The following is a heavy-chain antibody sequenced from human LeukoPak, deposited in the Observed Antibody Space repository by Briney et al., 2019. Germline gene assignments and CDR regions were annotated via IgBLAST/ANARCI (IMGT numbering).Heavy chain of an antibody. D-gene: IGHD1/OR15-1a*01. V-gene: IGHV3-7*01. Sequence: GGSLRLACAASGFTFTTYYMSWVRQAPGKGREGVANINQDGGTKYYVDSVKGRSTISRDNAINSVFPQMNSLRDEDTAVYYCARENWTNDFWGQGTLVTVSS. J-gene: IGHJ4*02. CDR3: ARENWTNDF. CDR2: INQDGGTK. CDR1: GFTFTTYY.